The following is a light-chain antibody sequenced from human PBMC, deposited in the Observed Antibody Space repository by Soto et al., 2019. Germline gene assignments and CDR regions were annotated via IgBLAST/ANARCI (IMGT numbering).Light chain of an antibody. CDR2: WAS. V-gene: IGKV4-1*01. CDR3: QQFSSYPLT. Sequence: DIVMTQSPDSLAVSLGEGATINCKSSQSVLYSSNNKNYLAWYQQKPGQPPKLLIYWASTRESGVPDRFSGSGSGTDFTLTISSLQAEDVAVYYCQQFSSYPLTFGGGTTGDI. CDR1: QSVLYSSNNKNY. J-gene: IGKJ4*01.